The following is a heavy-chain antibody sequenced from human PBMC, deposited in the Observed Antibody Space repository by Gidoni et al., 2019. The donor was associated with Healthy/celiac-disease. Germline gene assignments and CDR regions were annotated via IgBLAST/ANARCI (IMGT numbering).Heavy chain of an antibody. V-gene: IGHV3-30*18. CDR3: AKGLRYFDWLSIGAFDI. J-gene: IGHJ3*02. CDR1: GFIFITYG. Sequence: QVQLVESGGGVVQPGRSLRLSCAASGFIFITYGMHWVRQAPGKGLEWVAVISYDGSNKYYADSVKGRFTISRDNSKNTLYLQMNSLRAEDTAIYYCAKGLRYFDWLSIGAFDIWGQGTMVTVSS. CDR2: ISYDGSNK. D-gene: IGHD3-9*01.